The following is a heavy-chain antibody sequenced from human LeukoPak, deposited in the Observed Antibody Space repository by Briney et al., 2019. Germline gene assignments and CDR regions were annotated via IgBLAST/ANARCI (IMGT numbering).Heavy chain of an antibody. D-gene: IGHD3/OR15-3a*01. Sequence: PGGSLRLSSAASGFTVSSNYMSWVRQAPGKGLEWVSVIYSGGSTYYADSVKGRFTISRDNSKNTLYLQMNSLRAEDTAVYYCARMDTFDYWGQGTLVTVSS. CDR3: ARMDTFDY. V-gene: IGHV3-66*02. CDR1: GFTVSSNY. J-gene: IGHJ4*02. CDR2: IYSGGST.